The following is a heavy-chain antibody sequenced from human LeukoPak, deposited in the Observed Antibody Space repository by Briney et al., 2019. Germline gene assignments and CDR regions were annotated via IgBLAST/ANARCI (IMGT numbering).Heavy chain of an antibody. CDR3: ARGSSGYDDFDY. V-gene: IGHV4-61*08. CDR2: IYTSGST. D-gene: IGHD5-12*01. CDR1: GGSISSDDYY. J-gene: IGHJ4*02. Sequence: SETLSLTCTVSGGSISSDDYYWSWIRQPPGKGLEWIGYIYTSGSTNYNPSLKSRVTISVDTSKNQFSLKLSSVTAADTAVYYCARGSSGYDDFDYWGQGTLVTVSS.